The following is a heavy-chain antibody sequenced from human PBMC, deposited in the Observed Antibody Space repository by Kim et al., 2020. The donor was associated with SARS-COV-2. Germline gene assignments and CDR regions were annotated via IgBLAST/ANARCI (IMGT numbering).Heavy chain of an antibody. D-gene: IGHD1-26*01. Sequence: PTLKRRVTITVDTSKNQFSLKVSSVTAADTAVYYCARVSGSYRYYFDYWGQGTLVTVSS. CDR3: ARVSGSYRYYFDY. J-gene: IGHJ4*02. V-gene: IGHV4-59*01.